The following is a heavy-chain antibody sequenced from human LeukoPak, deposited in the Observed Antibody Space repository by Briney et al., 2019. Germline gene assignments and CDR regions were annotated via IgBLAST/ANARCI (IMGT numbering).Heavy chain of an antibody. D-gene: IGHD6-19*01. V-gene: IGHV4-4*07. Sequence: NPSETLSLSCTVSGGSISSYYWSSIRQPARKGLEWIGRIYTSGSTNYNPSLKSRVTMSVDTSKNQFSLKLSSVTAADTAVYYCARDPSSGWYTGEGWFDPWGQGTLVTVSS. CDR2: IYTSGST. CDR1: GGSISSYY. CDR3: ARDPSSGWYTGEGWFDP. J-gene: IGHJ5*02.